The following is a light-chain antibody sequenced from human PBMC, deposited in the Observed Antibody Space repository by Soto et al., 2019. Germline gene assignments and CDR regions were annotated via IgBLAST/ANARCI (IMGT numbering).Light chain of an antibody. V-gene: IGKV3-20*01. CDR3: QQYGSSLVT. CDR1: QTVSAGY. Sequence: EIVLTQSPGTLSFSRGERATLSCRASQTVSAGYLAWYQHNPGQAPRLLIYGASHRAAGIPERFSGSGSGTKLTLTSRRLEPEDSAIYYCQQYGSSLVTFGPGTKVDIK. CDR2: GAS. J-gene: IGKJ3*01.